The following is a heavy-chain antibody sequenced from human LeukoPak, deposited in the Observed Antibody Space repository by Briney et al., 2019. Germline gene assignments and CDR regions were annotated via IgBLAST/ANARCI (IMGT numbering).Heavy chain of an antibody. CDR2: ISASGDSP. D-gene: IGHD1-1*01. CDR1: GFTFSNYA. V-gene: IGHV3-23*01. Sequence: GGSLRLSCAPFGFTFSNYAMNWVRQAPGKGLEWVSGISASGDSPYYADSVKGRFTISRDNSKNTLYLQMNSLRAEDTAVYYCAKVYNWNYQLSDYWGQGTLVTVSS. CDR3: AKVYNWNYQLSDY. J-gene: IGHJ4*02.